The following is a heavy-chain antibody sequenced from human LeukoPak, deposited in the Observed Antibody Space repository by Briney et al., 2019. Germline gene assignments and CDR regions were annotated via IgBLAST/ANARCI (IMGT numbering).Heavy chain of an antibody. V-gene: IGHV4-34*01. CDR1: GGSFSGYY. CDR3: ARGGGGGYCSSTSCGAFDY. CDR2: INHSGST. D-gene: IGHD2-2*01. Sequence: SETLSLTWAVYGGSFSGYYWSWIRQPPGKGLEWIGEINHSGSTNYNPSLKSRVTISVDTSKNQFSLKLSSVTAADTAVYYCARGGGGGYCSSTSCGAFDYWGQGTLVTVSS. J-gene: IGHJ4*02.